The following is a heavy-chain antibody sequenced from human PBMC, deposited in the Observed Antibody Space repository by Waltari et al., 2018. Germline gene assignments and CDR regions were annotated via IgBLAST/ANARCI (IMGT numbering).Heavy chain of an antibody. CDR1: GGTFSSYA. V-gene: IGHV1-69*14. J-gene: IGHJ4*02. CDR3: ARVRGVGLFDY. CDR2: IIPIFGTA. D-gene: IGHD1-26*01. Sequence: QVQLVQSGAEVKKPGSSVKVSCKASGGTFSSYAISWVRQAPGQGLEWMGWIIPIFGTANYVTRFQGRVTIAADKATSTAYIGLSSLRSEDTAVYYCARVRGVGLFDYWGQGTLVTVSS.